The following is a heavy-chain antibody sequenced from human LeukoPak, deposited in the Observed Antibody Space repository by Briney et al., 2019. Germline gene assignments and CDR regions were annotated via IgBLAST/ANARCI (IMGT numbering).Heavy chain of an antibody. J-gene: IGHJ4*02. CDR1: GITVGSNY. CDR2: IYNADTT. D-gene: IGHD1-1*01. V-gene: IGHV3-66*02. Sequence: GGSLRLSCAASGITVGSNYMNWVRQAPGKGLEWVSIIYNADTTYYADSVKGRFTISRDNSKNNVYLQMYSLRVEDTSIYYCVRDYNWGFDYWGQGTVVTVSS. CDR3: VRDYNWGFDY.